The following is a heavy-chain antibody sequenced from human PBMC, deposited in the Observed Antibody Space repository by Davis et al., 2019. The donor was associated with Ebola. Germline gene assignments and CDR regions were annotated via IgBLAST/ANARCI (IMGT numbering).Heavy chain of an antibody. V-gene: IGHV3-33*03. J-gene: IGHJ4*02. CDR1: GFTFSSYG. Sequence: GGSLSLSCAASGFTFSSYGMHWVRQAPGKGLERVAVIWYDGSNKYYADSVKGRFTISRDNAKNSLYLQMNSLRAEDTAVYYCARRETYYDFWSGDGLYYFDYWGQGTLVTVSS. CDR2: IWYDGSNK. D-gene: IGHD3-3*01. CDR3: ARRETYYDFWSGDGLYYFDY.